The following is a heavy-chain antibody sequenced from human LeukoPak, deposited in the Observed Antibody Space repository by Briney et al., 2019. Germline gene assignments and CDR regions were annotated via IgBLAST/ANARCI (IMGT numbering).Heavy chain of an antibody. V-gene: IGHV3-48*04. J-gene: IGHJ4*02. CDR1: GFTFSSYS. CDR2: ISSSSSTI. Sequence: GGSLRLSCAASGFTFSSYSMNWVRQAPGKGLEWVSYISSSSSTIYYADSVKGRFTISRDNAKNSLYLQMNSLRAEDTAVYYCARGGYSSGWEGVYWGQGTLVTVSS. CDR3: ARGGYSSGWEGVY. D-gene: IGHD6-19*01.